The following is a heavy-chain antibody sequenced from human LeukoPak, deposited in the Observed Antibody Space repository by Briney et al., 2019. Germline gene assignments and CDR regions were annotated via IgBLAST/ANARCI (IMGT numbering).Heavy chain of an antibody. CDR2: INPKSGGT. V-gene: IGHV1-2*06. D-gene: IGHD4-11*01. CDR3: ARDASNSPYYFDY. CDR1: GYTFTGYY. Sequence: ASVKVSCKASGYTFTGYYMHWVRQAPGQGLEWMGRINPKSGGTNYAQKFQGRVSMTRDTSLSTAYLELSRLRSDDTAVYYCARDASNSPYYFDYWGQGTLVTVSS. J-gene: IGHJ4*02.